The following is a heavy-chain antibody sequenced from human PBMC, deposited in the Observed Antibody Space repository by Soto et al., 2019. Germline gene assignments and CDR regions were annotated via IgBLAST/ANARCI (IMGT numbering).Heavy chain of an antibody. CDR2: IYYSGSP. CDR1: GGSISDTNW. Sequence: SETLSLTCAVSGGSISDTNWWTWVRQTPGKGLEWIGEIYYSGSPTYSPSLRGRATISVDKSKNQFSLKLSSVTAADTAVYYCARRYGSCFDYWGQGTLVTVSS. V-gene: IGHV4-4*02. D-gene: IGHD5-18*01. CDR3: ARRYGSCFDY. J-gene: IGHJ4*02.